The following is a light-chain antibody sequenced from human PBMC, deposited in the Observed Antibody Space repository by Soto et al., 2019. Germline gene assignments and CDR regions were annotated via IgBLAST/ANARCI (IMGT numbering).Light chain of an antibody. CDR1: QGIRNY. Sequence: DIQMTQSPSSLSAAVGDRVTITCRASQGIRNYLAWYQQKPGKVPKLLIYAASTLQSGVPSRFSGGGSGTDFTLTISSLQPEDVATYYCQHYKNASFTFGPGTRVDFK. CDR3: QHYKNASFT. CDR2: AAS. V-gene: IGKV1-27*01. J-gene: IGKJ3*01.